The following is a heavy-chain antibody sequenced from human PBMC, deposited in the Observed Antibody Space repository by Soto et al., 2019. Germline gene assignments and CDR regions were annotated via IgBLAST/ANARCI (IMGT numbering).Heavy chain of an antibody. V-gene: IGHV1-46*01. Sequence: QVQLMQSGAEVKRPGASVKISCKPSGYPFISYYIHWVRQAPGQGLEWVGLIDPSRGATSYAERFQGRLSITSDKSTATVYMNVWSLTSDDTAIYYCATFARGYWGQGTLVSVSS. J-gene: IGHJ4*02. CDR3: ATFARGY. CDR1: GYPFISYY. CDR2: IDPSRGAT.